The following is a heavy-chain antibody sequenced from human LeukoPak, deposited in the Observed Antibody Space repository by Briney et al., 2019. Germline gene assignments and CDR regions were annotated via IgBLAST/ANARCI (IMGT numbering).Heavy chain of an antibody. CDR3: AREGDYDYVWGSYPWGY. J-gene: IGHJ4*02. D-gene: IGHD3-16*02. CDR2: INHSGST. Sequence: SETLSLTCAVYGGSFSGYYWSWIRQPPGKGLEWIGEINHSGSTNYNPSLKSRVTISVDPSKNQFSLKLSSVTAADTAVYYCAREGDYDYVWGSYPWGYWGQGTLVTVSS. V-gene: IGHV4-34*01. CDR1: GGSFSGYY.